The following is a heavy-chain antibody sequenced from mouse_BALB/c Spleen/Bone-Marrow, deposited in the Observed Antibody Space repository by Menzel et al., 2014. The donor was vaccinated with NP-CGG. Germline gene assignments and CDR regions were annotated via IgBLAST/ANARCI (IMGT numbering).Heavy chain of an antibody. D-gene: IGHD4-1*01. Sequence: EVQRVESGGGLVKPGGSLKLSCAASGFAFGSYDMSWVRQTPEKRLEWVAYISSGGGSTYYPDTVKGRFTISRDNAKNTLYLQMSSLKSEDTAMYYCAGHKLGRWYFDVWGAGTTVTVSS. V-gene: IGHV5-12-1*01. CDR1: GFAFGSYD. CDR3: AGHKLGRWYFDV. J-gene: IGHJ1*01. CDR2: ISSGGGST.